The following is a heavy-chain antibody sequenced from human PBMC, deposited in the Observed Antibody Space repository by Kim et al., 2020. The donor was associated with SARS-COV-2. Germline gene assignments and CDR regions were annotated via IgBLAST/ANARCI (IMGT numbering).Heavy chain of an antibody. CDR3: AREGAIGGGELLPYYYYGMDV. CDR2: IDPSDSYT. J-gene: IGHJ6*02. V-gene: IGHV5-10-1*01. D-gene: IGHD3-10*01. Sequence: GESLKISCKGSGYSFTSYWISWVRQMPGKGLEWMGRIDPSDSYTNYSPSFQGHVTISADKSISTAYLQWSSLKASDTAMYYCAREGAIGGGELLPYYYYGMDVWGQGNTVTVSS. CDR1: GYSFTSYW.